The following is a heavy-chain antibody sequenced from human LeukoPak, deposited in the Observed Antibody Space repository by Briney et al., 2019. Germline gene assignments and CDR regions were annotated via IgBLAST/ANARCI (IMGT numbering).Heavy chain of an antibody. Sequence: GGSLRLSCAASGFTFSSYAMHWVRQAPGKGLEWVAVISYDGSNKYYADSVKGRFTVSRDSSKNTLYLQMNSLRAEDTAVYYCAPSSPRLGYYFDYWGQGTLVTVSS. CDR1: GFTFSSYA. D-gene: IGHD2-2*01. J-gene: IGHJ4*02. V-gene: IGHV3-30*04. CDR2: ISYDGSNK. CDR3: APSSPRLGYYFDY.